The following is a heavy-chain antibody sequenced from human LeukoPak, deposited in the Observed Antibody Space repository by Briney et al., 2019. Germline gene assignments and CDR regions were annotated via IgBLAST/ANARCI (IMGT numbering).Heavy chain of an antibody. CDR3: ARDDYRGVTNFDP. J-gene: IGHJ5*02. D-gene: IGHD3-10*01. CDR2: ISYTRST. CDR1: GGSISPYF. V-gene: IGHV4-59*01. Sequence: SETPSLTCTVSGGSISPYFWSWMRQTPGKGLEWIGYISYTRSTNYNPALKSRVTISVDTSKNQFSLQLTSVTAADTAVYYCARDDYRGVTNFDPWGQGTLVTVSS.